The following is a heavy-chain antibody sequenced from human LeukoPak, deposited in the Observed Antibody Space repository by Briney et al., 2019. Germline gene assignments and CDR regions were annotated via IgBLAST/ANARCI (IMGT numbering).Heavy chain of an antibody. CDR3: ARVGIPHDLHAQMDV. CDR2: INHSGST. V-gene: IGHV4-34*01. J-gene: IGHJ6*02. CDR1: GGSFSVYY. D-gene: IGHD3-3*01. Sequence: PSETLSLTCAVYGGSFSVYYWSWIRQPPGKGLEWIGEINHSGSTNYNPSLKGRVTISVDTSKNQFSLKLSSVTAADTAVYYCARVGIPHDLHAQMDVWGQGTTVTVSS.